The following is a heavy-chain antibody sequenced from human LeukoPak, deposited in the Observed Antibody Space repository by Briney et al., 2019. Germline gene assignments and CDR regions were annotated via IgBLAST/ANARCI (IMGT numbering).Heavy chain of an antibody. V-gene: IGHV3-30*04. CDR1: GFTFSSYA. J-gene: IGHJ4*02. CDR2: ISYDGSNK. Sequence: GGSLRLSCAASGFTFSSYAMHWVRQAPGKGLEWVAVISYDGSNKYHADSVKGRFTISRDNSKNTLYLQMNSLRAEDTAVYYCARDRRWLPDYWGQGTLVTVSS. CDR3: ARDRRWLPDY. D-gene: IGHD5-24*01.